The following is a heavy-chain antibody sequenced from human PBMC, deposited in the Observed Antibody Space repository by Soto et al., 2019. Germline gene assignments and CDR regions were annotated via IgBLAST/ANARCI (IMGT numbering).Heavy chain of an antibody. CDR1: GFTFSSYG. CDR2: ISYDGSNK. J-gene: IGHJ3*02. CDR3: ANIGYYDPNGAFDI. D-gene: IGHD3-22*01. Sequence: QVQLVESGGGVVQPGRSLRLSCAASGFTFSSYGMHWVRQAPGKGLEWVAVISYDGSNKYYADSVKGRFTISRDNSKNALYLQMNRLSAEDTAVYYGANIGYYDPNGAFDIWGQGTMVTVSS. V-gene: IGHV3-30*18.